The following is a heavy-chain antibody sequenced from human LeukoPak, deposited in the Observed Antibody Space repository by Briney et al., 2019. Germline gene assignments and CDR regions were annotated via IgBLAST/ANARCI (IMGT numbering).Heavy chain of an antibody. CDR2: ISYDGSNK. CDR3: ARDAGQYSSGWYANHFDY. Sequence: PGGSLRLSCAASGFTFSSYAMHWVRQAPGKGLEWVAVISYDGSNKYYADSVKGRFTVSRDNSKNTLYLQINSLRAEDTAVYYCARDAGQYSSGWYANHFDYWGQGTLVTVSS. J-gene: IGHJ4*02. D-gene: IGHD6-19*01. V-gene: IGHV3-30-3*01. CDR1: GFTFSSYA.